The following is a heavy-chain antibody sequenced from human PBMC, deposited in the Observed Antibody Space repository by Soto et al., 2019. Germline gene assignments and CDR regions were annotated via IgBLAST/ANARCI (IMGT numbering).Heavy chain of an antibody. V-gene: IGHV4-59*01. J-gene: IGHJ6*02. D-gene: IGHD2-21*02. CDR3: ARDLWGYCGTDCYPRHV. CDR2: MYNTGST. Sequence: QVQLQESGPGLVKPSETLSLTCTVSGGTISRYYWSWIRQPPGKGLEWIGYMYNTGSTVYNPSFKSRVTISVDTSKNQFSLKLNSVTAADTAVYYCARDLWGYCGTDCYPRHVWGQGTTVTSSS. CDR1: GGTISRYY.